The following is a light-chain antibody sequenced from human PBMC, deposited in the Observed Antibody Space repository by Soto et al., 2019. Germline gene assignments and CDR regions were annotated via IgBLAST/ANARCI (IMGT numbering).Light chain of an antibody. CDR1: TSVIGDYNY. CDR2: EVS. V-gene: IGLV2-14*01. CDR3: SSYASSSSWV. Sequence: QSVLTQPASVSGSPGQSITISCTGTTSVIGDYNYVSWYQQYPGKAPKLMIYEVSNRPSGVSNRFSGSKSGNTASLTISGLQAEDEADYYCSSYASSSSWVFGGGTKLTVL. J-gene: IGLJ3*02.